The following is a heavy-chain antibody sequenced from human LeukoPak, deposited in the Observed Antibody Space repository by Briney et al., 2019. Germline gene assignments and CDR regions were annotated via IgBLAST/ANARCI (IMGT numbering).Heavy chain of an antibody. Sequence: ASVKVSCKASGYTFTSHGITWVRQAPGQGLEWMGWISPYNGNTNYAQKLQGRVTMTTDTSTSPAYMELRSLRPDDTAVYYCARATNWNYASDYWGQGTLVTVSS. CDR1: GYTFTSHG. CDR2: ISPYNGNT. CDR3: ARATNWNYASDY. D-gene: IGHD1-7*01. J-gene: IGHJ4*02. V-gene: IGHV1-18*01.